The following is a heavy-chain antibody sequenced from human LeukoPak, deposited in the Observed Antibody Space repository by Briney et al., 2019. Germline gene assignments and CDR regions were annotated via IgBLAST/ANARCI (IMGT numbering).Heavy chain of an antibody. Sequence: GGSLRLSCAASGFTFSSYEMNWVRQAPGKGLEWVSYISSSGSTIYYADSVKGRFTISRDNAKNSLYLQVNSLRAEDTAVYYCARGDYALDYWGQGTLVTVSS. J-gene: IGHJ4*02. CDR1: GFTFSSYE. CDR2: ISSSGSTI. D-gene: IGHD4-17*01. V-gene: IGHV3-48*03. CDR3: ARGDYALDY.